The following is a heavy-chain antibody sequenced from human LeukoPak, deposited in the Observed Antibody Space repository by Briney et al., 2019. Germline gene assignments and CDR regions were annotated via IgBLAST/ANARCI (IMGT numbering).Heavy chain of an antibody. V-gene: IGHV4-28*05. J-gene: IGHJ6*03. CDR3: ACNVYHYYMDV. CDR1: GYSISSSNW. Sequence: SETLSLTCAVSGYSISSSNWWGWMRQPPGKGLEWIGYIYYSGSIYYNPSLKSRVTMSVDTSKNQFSLKLSSVTAVDTAVYYCACNVYHYYMDVWGKGTTVTVSS. D-gene: IGHD1-14*01. CDR2: IYYSGSI.